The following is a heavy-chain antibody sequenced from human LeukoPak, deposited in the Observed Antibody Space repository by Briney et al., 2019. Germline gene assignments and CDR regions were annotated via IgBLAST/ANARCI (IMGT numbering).Heavy chain of an antibody. CDR2: IIPIFGTA. CDR1: GGTFSSYA. D-gene: IGHD5-18*01. V-gene: IGHV1-69*06. CDR3: ARGGVDTAMATADWFDP. Sequence: ASVKVSCKASGGTFSSYAISWERQAPGQGLEWMGGIIPIFGTANYAQKFQGRVTITADKSTSTAYMELSSLRSEDTAVYYCARGGVDTAMATADWFDPWGQGTLVTVSS. J-gene: IGHJ5*02.